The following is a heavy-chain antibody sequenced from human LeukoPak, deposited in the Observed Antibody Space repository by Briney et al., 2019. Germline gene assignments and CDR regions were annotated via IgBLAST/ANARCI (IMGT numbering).Heavy chain of an antibody. J-gene: IGHJ4*02. V-gene: IGHV3-15*01. Sequence: GGSLRLSCAASGFTFSNAWMNWVRQAPGKGLEWVGRIKSETDGGTTDYAAPVKGRFTISRDDSKNTLYLEVNSLKTEDTAVYYCSKYQLPHIAAIASWGQGTLVTVSS. D-gene: IGHD6-25*01. CDR3: SKYQLPHIAAIAS. CDR2: IKSETDGGTT. CDR1: GFTFSNAW.